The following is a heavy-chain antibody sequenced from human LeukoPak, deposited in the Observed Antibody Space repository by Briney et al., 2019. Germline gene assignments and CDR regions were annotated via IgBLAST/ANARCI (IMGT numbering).Heavy chain of an antibody. CDR2: IKQDGSER. V-gene: IGHV3-7*01. CDR3: AREGVVPAAQFLDY. CDR1: GFSMSVYW. Sequence: GGSLRLSCEASGFSMSVYWMSWVRQAPGKGLEWVGNIKQDGSERNYVDSVKGRFTISRDNAKKSLYLQMNSLRAEDTAVYYCAREGVVPAAQFLDYWGQGTLVTVSS. D-gene: IGHD2-2*01. J-gene: IGHJ4*02.